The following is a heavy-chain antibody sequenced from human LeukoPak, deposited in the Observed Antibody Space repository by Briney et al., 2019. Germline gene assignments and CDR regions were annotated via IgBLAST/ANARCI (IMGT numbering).Heavy chain of an antibody. D-gene: IGHD1-26*01. CDR2: ISGSGGST. CDR3: TRGGRNTSYYWYY. V-gene: IGHV3-23*01. Sequence: PGGSLRLSCAASGFTFSSYGMTWVRQAPGKGLEWVSGISGSGGSTYYADSVKGRFTISRDNSKNTLYLQMNSLRVEDTAVYYCTRGGRNTSYYWYYWGQGTLVTVSS. CDR1: GFTFSSYG. J-gene: IGHJ4*02.